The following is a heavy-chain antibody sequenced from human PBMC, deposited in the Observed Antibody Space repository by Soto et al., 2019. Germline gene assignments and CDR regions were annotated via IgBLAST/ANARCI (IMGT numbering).Heavy chain of an antibody. J-gene: IGHJ6*02. CDR1: GFKFDDYA. Sequence: EVQLVESGGGLVQPGRSQRLSCAASGFKFDDYAMHWVGQAPGKGLEWVSGISWNSGNIGYADSVRGRFTISRDNAKNSLYLQMNSLRAEDTALYYCAKATGLTNYYYSMDVWGQGTTVTVS. D-gene: IGHD3-9*01. CDR2: ISWNSGNI. V-gene: IGHV3-9*01. CDR3: AKATGLTNYYYSMDV.